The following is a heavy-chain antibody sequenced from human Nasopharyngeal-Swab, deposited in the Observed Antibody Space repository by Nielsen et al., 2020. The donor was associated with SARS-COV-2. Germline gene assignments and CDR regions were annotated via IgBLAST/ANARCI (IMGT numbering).Heavy chain of an antibody. Sequence: RQAPGKGLEWIGQINTTGETNYNPSLGSRVSISLDSSRRQLSLKLSSVTPADTAVYFCAGGRDGATSYSNYHMDVWGKGSAVTVSS. CDR2: INTTGET. J-gene: IGHJ6*03. V-gene: IGHV4-34*01. CDR3: AGGRDGATSYSNYHMDV. D-gene: IGHD4/OR15-4a*01.